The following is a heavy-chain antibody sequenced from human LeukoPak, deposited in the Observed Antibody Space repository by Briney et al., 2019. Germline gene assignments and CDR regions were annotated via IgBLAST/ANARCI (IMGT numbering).Heavy chain of an antibody. CDR1: GFTFSSYS. Sequence: GGSLRLSCAASGFTFSSYSMNWGRQAPGKGLEWVSSISSSSSYIYYADSVKGRFTISRDNAKNSLYLQMNSLRAEDTAVYYCARDPRFYDFWSGYYASDWFDPWGQGTLVTVSS. V-gene: IGHV3-21*01. CDR2: ISSSSSYI. CDR3: ARDPRFYDFWSGYYASDWFDP. J-gene: IGHJ5*02. D-gene: IGHD3-3*01.